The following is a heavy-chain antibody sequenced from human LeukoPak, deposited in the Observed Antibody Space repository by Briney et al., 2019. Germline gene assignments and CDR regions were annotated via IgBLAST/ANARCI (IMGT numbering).Heavy chain of an antibody. CDR2: INHSGST. V-gene: IGHV4-34*01. CDR3: ARGRDEANSHYNGFWSGFYAGVYFDY. Sequence: SETLSLTCAVYGGSFCGHYWTWIRQSPGKGLEWIGEINHSGSTNYNPSLKSRVTISVDTSKNQFSLKLTSMTAADTAVYYCARGRDEANSHYNGFWSGFYAGVYFDYWGQGTLVTVSS. J-gene: IGHJ4*02. CDR1: GGSFCGHY. D-gene: IGHD3-3*01.